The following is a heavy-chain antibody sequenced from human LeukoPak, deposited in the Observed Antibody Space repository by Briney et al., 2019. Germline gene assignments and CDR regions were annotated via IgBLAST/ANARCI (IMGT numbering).Heavy chain of an antibody. J-gene: IGHJ4*02. CDR3: AKVDYDILTGTD. V-gene: IGHV3-23*01. Sequence: GGSLRLSCAASGFTFSSYAMSWVRQAPGKGLEWVSAISGSGGSTYYADSVKGRFTISRDSSKNTLYLQMNSLRAEDTAVYYCAKVDYDILTGTDWGQGTLVTVSS. CDR1: GFTFSSYA. CDR2: ISGSGGST. D-gene: IGHD3-9*01.